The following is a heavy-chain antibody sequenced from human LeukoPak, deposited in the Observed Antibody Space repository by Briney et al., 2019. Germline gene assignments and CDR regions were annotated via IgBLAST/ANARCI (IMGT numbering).Heavy chain of an antibody. D-gene: IGHD3-16*01. J-gene: IGHJ4*02. CDR3: ARSRYGDY. CDR1: GFTFSSYW. Sequence: GALRLSCAPSGFTFSSYWMIWVRQAPGKGPEWVADIKQDGSEKSYVDSVKGRFTISRDNAKNSLYLQINSLRAEDTAVYYCARSRYGDYWGQGTLVTVSS. V-gene: IGHV3-7*01. CDR2: IKQDGSEK.